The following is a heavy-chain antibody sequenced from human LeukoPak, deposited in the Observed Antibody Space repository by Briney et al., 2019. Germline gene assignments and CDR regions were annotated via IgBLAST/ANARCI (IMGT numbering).Heavy chain of an antibody. D-gene: IGHD6-13*01. V-gene: IGHV3-21*01. CDR3: ARAGIAAAGNWFDP. J-gene: IGHJ5*02. CDR2: ISSSSSYI. Sequence: GGSLRLSCAASGFTFSSYSMNWVRQAPGKGLEWVSSISSSSSYIYYADSVKGRFTISRDNAKNSLYLQMNSLRAEDTAVYYCARAGIAAAGNWFDPWGRGTLVTVSS. CDR1: GFTFSSYS.